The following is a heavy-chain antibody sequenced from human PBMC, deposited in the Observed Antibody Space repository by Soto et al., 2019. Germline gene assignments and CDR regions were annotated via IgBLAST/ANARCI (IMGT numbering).Heavy chain of an antibody. CDR3: ARGGFCSSTSCYLLALDH. V-gene: IGHV3-21*01. CDR2: ISSSSSDV. Sequence: EAQLVESGGGLVKPGGSLRLSCAASGFTFSSYTMKWVRQAPGKGLQWVSSISSSSSDVYYADSVKGLFTISRHDAENSPYLQMNSMRAEDPAVYYCARGGFCSSTSCYLLALDHWGQGTLVTVSS. D-gene: IGHD2-2*01. J-gene: IGHJ4*02. CDR1: GFTFSSYT.